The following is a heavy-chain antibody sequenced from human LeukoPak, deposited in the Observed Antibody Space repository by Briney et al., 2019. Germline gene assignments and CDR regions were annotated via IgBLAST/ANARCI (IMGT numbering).Heavy chain of an antibody. J-gene: IGHJ4*02. D-gene: IGHD3-22*01. V-gene: IGHV4-39*01. CDR3: ARQDSTGYYDYYFDY. Sequence: SETLSLTCTVSGGSISSSSYYWGWIRQPPGTGLEWIGSIYYSGSTYYDPSLKSRVTISVDTSKNQFSLKLTSVTAADTTVYYCARQDSTGYYDYYFDYWGQGTLVTVSS. CDR2: IYYSGST. CDR1: GGSISSSSYY.